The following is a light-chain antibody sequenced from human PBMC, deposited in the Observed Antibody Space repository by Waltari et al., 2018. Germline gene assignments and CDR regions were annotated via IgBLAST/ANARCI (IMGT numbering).Light chain of an antibody. CDR1: QSVGSKY. V-gene: IGKV3-20*01. J-gene: IGKJ4*01. CDR2: GGS. CDR3: QQYDNSPPIT. Sequence: EIVLTQSPATLSLFPGERVTLSCRASQSVGSKYLAWYQQKPGQAPRLLIYGGSTRATGTPDRFSGSGSGTDFTLTISRLEPDDFALYYCQQYDNSPPITFGGGNRVEIK.